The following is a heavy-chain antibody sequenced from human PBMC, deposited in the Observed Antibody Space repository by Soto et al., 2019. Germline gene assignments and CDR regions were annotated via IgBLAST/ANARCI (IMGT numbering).Heavy chain of an antibody. CDR3: ARAAPSVGFDY. D-gene: IGHD1-26*01. CDR2: IYYSGST. V-gene: IGHV4-61*01. Sequence: PSETLSLTCTVSGGSVSSGSYYWSWIRQPPGKGLEWIGYIYYSGSTNYNPSLKSRVTISVDTSKNQFSLKLSSVTAADTAVYYCARAAPSVGFDYWGQGTLVTVSS. J-gene: IGHJ4*02. CDR1: GGSVSSGSYY.